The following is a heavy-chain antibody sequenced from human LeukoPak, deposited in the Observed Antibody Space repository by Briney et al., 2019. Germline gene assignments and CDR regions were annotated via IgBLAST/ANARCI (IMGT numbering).Heavy chain of an antibody. V-gene: IGHV4-30-2*01. Sequence: SETLSLTCAVSGGSISSSGYSWSWIRQPPGKGLEWIGNVYHSGSTYSNPSLKSRVTISADRSKNQLSLKLSSLTAADTAVYYCASGYFGEFADAFDIWGQGTMVTVSP. D-gene: IGHD3-10*01. CDR2: VYHSGST. J-gene: IGHJ3*02. CDR1: GGSISSSGYS. CDR3: ASGYFGEFADAFDI.